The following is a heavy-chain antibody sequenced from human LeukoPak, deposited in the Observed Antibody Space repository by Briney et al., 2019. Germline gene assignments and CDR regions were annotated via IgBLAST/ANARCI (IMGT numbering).Heavy chain of an antibody. D-gene: IGHD3-9*01. CDR1: GYTFTGYY. J-gene: IGHJ4*02. Sequence: ASVKVSCKASGYTFTGYYMHWVRQAPGQGLEWMGWINPNSGGTNYAQKFQGRVTMTRDTSISTAYMELSRLRSDDTAVYYCARGNPILRYFDWTTFDYWGQGTPVTVSS. CDR2: INPNSGGT. V-gene: IGHV1-2*02. CDR3: ARGNPILRYFDWTTFDY.